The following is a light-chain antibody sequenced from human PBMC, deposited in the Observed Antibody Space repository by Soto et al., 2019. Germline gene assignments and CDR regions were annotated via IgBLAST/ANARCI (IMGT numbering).Light chain of an antibody. CDR1: QSVTSRY. Sequence: EIVLTQSPGTLSLSPGQRSTLSWRASQSVTSRYLGWSQQKPGQAPRLLIYGASSRATGIPDRFSGSGSGTDFTLTIRRLEPEDSAVYYCQQYGSSRTFGQGTTGDI. V-gene: IGKV3-20*01. J-gene: IGKJ1*01. CDR3: QQYGSSRT. CDR2: GAS.